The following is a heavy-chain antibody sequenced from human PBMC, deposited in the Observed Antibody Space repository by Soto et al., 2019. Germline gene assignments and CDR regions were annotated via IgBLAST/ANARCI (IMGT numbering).Heavy chain of an antibody. CDR3: ARRRVFLDP. J-gene: IGHJ5*02. Sequence: SETLSLTCTVSGGSVSSSGYYWGWVRQPPGKGLEWIGNIYYSGSTYYNPSLESRVSISVDTSKNQFSLKVRSVTATDTAVYYCARRRVFLDPWGQGMLVTVSS. CDR1: GGSVSSSGYY. CDR2: IYYSGST. V-gene: IGHV4-39*01.